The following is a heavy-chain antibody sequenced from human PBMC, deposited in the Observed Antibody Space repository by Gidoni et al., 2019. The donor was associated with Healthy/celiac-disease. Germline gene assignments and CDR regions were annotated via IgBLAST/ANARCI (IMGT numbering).Heavy chain of an antibody. CDR3: ASGGLMGALDY. V-gene: IGHV4-61*01. J-gene: IGHJ4*02. CDR2: IYYSGST. Sequence: QVQLQESGPGLVKPSEPLSLTCTVSGGSVSSGSYYWSWIRQPPGKGLEWIGYIYYSGSTNYNPSLKSRVTISVDTSKNQFSLKLSSVTAADTAVYYCASGGLMGALDYWGQGTLVTVSS. CDR1: GGSVSSGSYY. D-gene: IGHD3-10*01.